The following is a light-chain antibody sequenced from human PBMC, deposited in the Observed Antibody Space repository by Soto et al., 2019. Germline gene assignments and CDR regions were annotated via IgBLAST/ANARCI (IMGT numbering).Light chain of an antibody. Sequence: QSVLTQPPSASGSPEQSVTISCTGTSSDVGGYNYVSWYQQHPGKAPKLMIYEVSKRPSGVPDRFSGSKSGNTASLTVSGLQAEDEADYYCSSYAGSNNLVFGTGPKVTVL. CDR1: SSDVGGYNY. CDR3: SSYAGSNNLV. V-gene: IGLV2-8*01. J-gene: IGLJ1*01. CDR2: EVS.